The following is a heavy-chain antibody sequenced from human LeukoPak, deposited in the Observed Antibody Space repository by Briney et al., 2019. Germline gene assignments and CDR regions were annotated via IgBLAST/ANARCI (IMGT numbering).Heavy chain of an antibody. J-gene: IGHJ5*02. V-gene: IGHV4-38-2*02. CDR2: IYHSGST. CDR3: ARQSGSWNWFDP. Sequence: SETLSLTCTVSGYSISSGYHWGWIRQTPGKGLELIGVIYHSGSTYYNPSLKSRVTISVDTSKNQFSLKLSSVTAADTAVYYCARQSGSWNWFDPWGQGTLVTVSS. D-gene: IGHD1-26*01. CDR1: GYSISSGYH.